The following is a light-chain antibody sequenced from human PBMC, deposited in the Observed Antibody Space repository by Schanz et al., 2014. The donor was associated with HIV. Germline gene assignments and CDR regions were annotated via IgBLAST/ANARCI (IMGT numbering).Light chain of an antibody. CDR1: QSISSY. Sequence: EIVLTQSPGTLSLSPGERATLSCRASQSISSYLAWYQQKPGQAPRLLFYGASTRANGIPARFSGSGSETAFTLTISSLQSEDFALYYCQQYNDWPLTFGGGTKVEIK. CDR2: GAS. V-gene: IGKV3-15*01. CDR3: QQYNDWPLT. J-gene: IGKJ4*01.